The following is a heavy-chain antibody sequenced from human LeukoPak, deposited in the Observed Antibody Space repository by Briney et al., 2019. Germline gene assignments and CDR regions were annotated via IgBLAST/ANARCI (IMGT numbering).Heavy chain of an antibody. D-gene: IGHD6-13*01. J-gene: IGHJ5*02. Sequence: GASVKVSCKASGYTSTGYYMHWVRQAPGQGLEWMGRINPNSGGTNYAQKFQGRVTMTRDTSISTAYMELSRLRSDDTAVYYCARDRSSSGVWFDPWGQGALVTVSS. CDR1: GYTSTGYY. CDR3: ARDRSSSGVWFDP. CDR2: INPNSGGT. V-gene: IGHV1-2*06.